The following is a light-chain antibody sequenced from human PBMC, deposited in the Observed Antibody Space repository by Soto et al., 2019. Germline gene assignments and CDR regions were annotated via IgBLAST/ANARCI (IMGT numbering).Light chain of an antibody. J-gene: IGKJ1*01. CDR3: QQYEKWPWT. CDR2: GVS. CDR1: QSVRYNY. Sequence: EIVLMQSPGTLSLSPGEGATLSCRASQSVRYNYLAWYQQKPGQAPRLLIYGVSTRATGIPARFSGSGSGTEFTLTISSLQAEDFAVYYCQQYEKWPWTFGQGTKVDNK. V-gene: IGKV3-15*01.